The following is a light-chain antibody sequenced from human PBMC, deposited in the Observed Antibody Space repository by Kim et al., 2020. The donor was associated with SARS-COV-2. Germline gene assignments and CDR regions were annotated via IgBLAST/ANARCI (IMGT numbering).Light chain of an antibody. CDR3: QQYNNWPET. V-gene: IGKV3D-15*01. Sequence: EIVMTQSPATLYVSPGERATLSCRASQSVSSNLAWYQQKPGQAPRLLIYGASTRATGIPARFSGSGSGTEFTLTISSLQSEDFAVYYCQQYNNWPETFGQGTKLEI. J-gene: IGKJ2*01. CDR2: GAS. CDR1: QSVSSN.